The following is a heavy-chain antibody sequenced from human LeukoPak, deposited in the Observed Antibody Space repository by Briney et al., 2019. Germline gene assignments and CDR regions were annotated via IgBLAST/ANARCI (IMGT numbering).Heavy chain of an antibody. CDR3: ARDPSNSSGWRTWFDP. D-gene: IGHD6-19*01. Sequence: ASVKVSCRASGYTFTRHGISWVRQAPGQGLEWMGWISAYNGDTNYAQNLQGRVTMTTDTSTSTAYMELRSLRSDDTAVYYCARDPSNSSGWRTWFDPWGQGTLVTVSS. J-gene: IGHJ5*02. V-gene: IGHV1-18*01. CDR2: ISAYNGDT. CDR1: GYTFTRHG.